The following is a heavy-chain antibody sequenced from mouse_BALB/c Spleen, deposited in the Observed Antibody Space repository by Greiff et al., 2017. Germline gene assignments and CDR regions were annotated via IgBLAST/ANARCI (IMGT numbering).Heavy chain of an antibody. V-gene: IGHV1-4*01. CDR1: GYTFTSYT. CDR2: INPSSGYT. Sequence: QVHVKQSGAELARPGASVKMSCKASGYTFTSYTMHWVKQRPGQGLEWIGYINPSSGYTNYNQKFKDKATLTADKSSSTAYMQLSSLTSEDSAVYYCARFRPHAMDYWGQGTSVTVSS. J-gene: IGHJ4*01. CDR3: ARFRPHAMDY.